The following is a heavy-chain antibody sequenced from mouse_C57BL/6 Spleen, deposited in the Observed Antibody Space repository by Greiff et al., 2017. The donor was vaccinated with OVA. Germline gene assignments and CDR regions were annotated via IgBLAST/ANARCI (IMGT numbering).Heavy chain of an antibody. Sequence: QVQLQQSGPELVKPGASVKISCKASGYAFSSSWMNWVKQRPGKGLEWIGRIYPGDGDTNYNGKFKGKATLTADKSSSTAYMQLSSLTSEDSAVYFCVDSSGDYWGQGTTLTVSS. CDR1: GYAFSSSW. CDR3: VDSSGDY. J-gene: IGHJ2*01. CDR2: IYPGDGDT. D-gene: IGHD3-2*02. V-gene: IGHV1-82*01.